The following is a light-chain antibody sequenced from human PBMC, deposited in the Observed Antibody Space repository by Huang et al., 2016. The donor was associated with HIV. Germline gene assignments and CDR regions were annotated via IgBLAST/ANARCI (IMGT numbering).Light chain of an antibody. CDR1: QRISTF. Sequence: DIQMTQSPSSLSASVGDRVTITCRASQRISTFLNWYQRRPGKAPELLIFAATNLQSGVPSRFRVSGSGTDFTLTIDSLQPDDFATYYCQQTVDTPWTFGQGTKVEI. CDR3: QQTVDTPWT. CDR2: AAT. V-gene: IGKV1-39*01. J-gene: IGKJ1*01.